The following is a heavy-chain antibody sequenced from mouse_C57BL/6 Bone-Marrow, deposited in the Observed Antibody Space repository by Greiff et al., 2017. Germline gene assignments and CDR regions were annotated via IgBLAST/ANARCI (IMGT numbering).Heavy chain of an antibody. CDR1: GFSLTSYG. J-gene: IGHJ4*01. D-gene: IGHD4-1*01. CDR2: IWGVGST. CDR3: ARELGQDYYAMDY. V-gene: IGHV2-6*01. Sequence: VQRVESGPGLVAPSQSLSITCTVSGFSLTSYGVDWVRQSPGKGLEWLGVIWGVGSTNYNSALKSRLSISKDNSKSQVFLKMNSLQTDDTAMYYCARELGQDYYAMDYWGQGTSVTVSS.